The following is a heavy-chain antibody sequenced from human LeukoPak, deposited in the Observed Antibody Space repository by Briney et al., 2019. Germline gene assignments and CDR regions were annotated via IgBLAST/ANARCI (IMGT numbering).Heavy chain of an antibody. D-gene: IGHD3-10*01. J-gene: IGHJ6*03. CDR1: GGTFSSYA. V-gene: IGHV1-69*13. CDR3: ARAPHYYGSGRYYYYMDV. CDR2: IIPIFGTA. Sequence: GASVKVSCKASGGTFSSYAISWVRQAPGQGLEWMGGIIPIFGTANYAQKFQGRVTITADESTSTAYMELSSLRSEDTAVYYCARAPHYYGSGRYYYYMDVWGKGTTVTISS.